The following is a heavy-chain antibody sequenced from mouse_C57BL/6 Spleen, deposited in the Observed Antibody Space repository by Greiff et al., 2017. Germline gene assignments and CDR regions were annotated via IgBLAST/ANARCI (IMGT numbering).Heavy chain of an antibody. V-gene: IGHV1-82*01. J-gene: IGHJ3*01. Sequence: QVQLKESGPELVKPGASVKISCKASGYAFSSSWMNWVKQRPGKGLEWIGRIYPGDGDTNYNGKFKGKATLTADKSSSTAYMQLSSLTSEDSAVYFCARGDDYDAWFAYWGQGTLVTVSA. CDR3: ARGDDYDAWFAY. CDR2: IYPGDGDT. D-gene: IGHD2-4*01. CDR1: GYAFSSSW.